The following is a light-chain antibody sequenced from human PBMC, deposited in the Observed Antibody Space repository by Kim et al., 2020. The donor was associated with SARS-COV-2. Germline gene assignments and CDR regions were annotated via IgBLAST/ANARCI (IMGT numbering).Light chain of an antibody. CDR3: QTWGTGIVV. V-gene: IGLV4-69*01. J-gene: IGLJ3*02. Sequence: QPVLTQSPSASASLGASVKLTCTLSSGHRNYAIAWHQQQPEKGPRFLMKVNSDGSHIKGDGIPDRFSGSSSGTERYLTISSLQSEDEADYYCQTWGTGIVVFGGGTQLTVL. CDR2: VNSDGSH. CDR1: SGHRNYA.